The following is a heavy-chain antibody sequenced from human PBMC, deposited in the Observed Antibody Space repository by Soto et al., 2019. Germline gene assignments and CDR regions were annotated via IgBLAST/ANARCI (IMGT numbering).Heavy chain of an antibody. D-gene: IGHD5-12*01. CDR2: IIPIFGTV. J-gene: IGHJ2*01. CDR1: GGTFSNYP. CDR3: ARGNHRWLQLWYFDL. V-gene: IGHV1-69*12. Sequence: QVQLVQSGAEVKKPGSSVKVSCKASGGTFSNYPISWVRQAPGQGLEWMGGIIPIFGTVNYAQKFQGRVTITADESTSTADMELSSLRSEDTAVYYCARGNHRWLQLWYFDLWGRGTLVTVSS.